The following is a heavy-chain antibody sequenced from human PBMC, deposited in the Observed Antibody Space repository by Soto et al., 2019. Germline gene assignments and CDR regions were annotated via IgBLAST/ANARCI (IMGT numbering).Heavy chain of an antibody. D-gene: IGHD2-8*01. Sequence: QVQLVQSGSEEKKPGASVRVSCKASRYTFTSFAIHWVRQAPGHRLECMGWINAGNGNTKYSQKFQGRVTITRDTSASTAYMELSSLRSEDTAVYYCARGGVYSLFDYWGQGTLVTVSS. J-gene: IGHJ4*02. CDR1: RYTFTSFA. CDR3: ARGGVYSLFDY. CDR2: INAGNGNT. V-gene: IGHV1-3*05.